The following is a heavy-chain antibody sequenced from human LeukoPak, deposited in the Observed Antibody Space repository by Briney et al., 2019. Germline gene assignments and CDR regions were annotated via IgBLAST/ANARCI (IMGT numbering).Heavy chain of an antibody. Sequence: ASVKASCKASGGTFSSYAISWVRQAPGQGLEWMGGIIPIFGTANYAQKFQGRVTITADESTSTAYMELSSLRSEDTAVYYCARDTDYYDSSGYYPRSGRYYFDYWGQGTLVTVSS. J-gene: IGHJ4*02. CDR3: ARDTDYYDSSGYYPRSGRYYFDY. CDR2: IIPIFGTA. D-gene: IGHD3-22*01. CDR1: GGTFSSYA. V-gene: IGHV1-69*01.